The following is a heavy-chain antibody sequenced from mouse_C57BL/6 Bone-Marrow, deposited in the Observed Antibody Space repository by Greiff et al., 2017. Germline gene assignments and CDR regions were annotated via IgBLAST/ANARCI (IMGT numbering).Heavy chain of an antibody. Sequence: VQLKESGAELVRPGASVKLSCTASGFNIKDDYIHWVKQRPEQGLEWIGWIDPEIGDTEYASKFQGKATITSDTSSNTAYLQLSSLTSEDTAVYYCSSFDGNYCDFWGRGTPLTVAS. CDR2: IDPEIGDT. D-gene: IGHD2-3*01. CDR3: SSFDGNYCDF. V-gene: IGHV14-4*01. J-gene: IGHJ2*01. CDR1: GFNIKDDY.